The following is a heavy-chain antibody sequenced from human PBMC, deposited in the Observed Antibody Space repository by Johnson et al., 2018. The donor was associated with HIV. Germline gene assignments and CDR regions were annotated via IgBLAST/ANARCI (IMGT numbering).Heavy chain of an antibody. Sequence: VQLVESGGDWVQRGGSLKLSCAASGFTFSNYDIHWVRQATGKGLEWVSTMGTAGDTYYAGSVKGRFTISRDDAKNSLYLQMNSLRAEDTAVYYCAKLPGSGYYLDAFDIWGQGTMVTVSS. D-gene: IGHD3-22*01. V-gene: IGHV3-13*01. CDR2: MGTAGDT. CDR1: GFTFSNYD. CDR3: AKLPGSGYYLDAFDI. J-gene: IGHJ3*02.